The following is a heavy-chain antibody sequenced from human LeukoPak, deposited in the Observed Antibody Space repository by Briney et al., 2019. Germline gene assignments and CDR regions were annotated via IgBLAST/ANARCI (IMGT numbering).Heavy chain of an antibody. J-gene: IGHJ4*02. D-gene: IGHD3-22*01. CDR2: ISSSSSYI. Sequence: GGSLRLSCAASGFTFSSYSMNWVRQAPGKGLEWVSSISSSSSYIYYADSVKGRFTISRDNAKNSLYLQMNSLRAEDTAVYYCAKTPSGYYYPFDYWGQGTLVTVSS. CDR1: GFTFSSYS. CDR3: AKTPSGYYYPFDY. V-gene: IGHV3-21*04.